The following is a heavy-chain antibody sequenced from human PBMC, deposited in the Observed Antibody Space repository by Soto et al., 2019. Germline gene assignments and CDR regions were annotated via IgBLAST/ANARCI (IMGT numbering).Heavy chain of an antibody. Sequence: PGLLKPSETLSLTCVVSGDSMTRGSYYWAWIRQPPGKGLEWIGSFYYTGSTNYNPSLKSRVTVSADTSNNHFSLRLTSVTAADTAVYYCARRLDFVNGYFTAPMDVWGKGTKVTV. D-gene: IGHD3-3*01. J-gene: IGHJ6*03. CDR3: ARRLDFVNGYFTAPMDV. CDR1: GDSMTRGSYY. V-gene: IGHV4-39*02. CDR2: FYYTGST.